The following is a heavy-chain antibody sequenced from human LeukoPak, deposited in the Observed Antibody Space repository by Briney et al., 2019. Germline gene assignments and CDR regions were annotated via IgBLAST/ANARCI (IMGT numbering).Heavy chain of an antibody. CDR2: INHSGST. J-gene: IGHJ6*03. D-gene: IGHD2-15*01. CDR3: AKWVVAADYYYYMDV. CDR1: GGSFSDYY. V-gene: IGHV4-34*01. Sequence: SETLSLTCAVYGGSFSDYYWSWIRQPPGKGLEWIGEINHSGSTNYNPSLKSRVTISVDTSKNQFSLKLSSVTAADTAVYYCAKWVVAADYYYYMDVWGKGTTVTVSS.